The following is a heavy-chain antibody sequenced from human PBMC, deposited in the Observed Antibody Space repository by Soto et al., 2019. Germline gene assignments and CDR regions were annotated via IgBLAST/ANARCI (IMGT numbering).Heavy chain of an antibody. J-gene: IGHJ4*02. CDR2: IYYSGST. CDR1: GGSISSGGYY. Sequence: LCGGSISSGGYYWRWIRQHPGKGLEWIGNIYYSGSTYYNPSLKSRVTISVDTSKNQFFLKLSSVTAADTAVYYCARAPIEWGQGTLVTVSS. D-gene: IGHD1-26*01. CDR3: ARAPIE. V-gene: IGHV4-31*02.